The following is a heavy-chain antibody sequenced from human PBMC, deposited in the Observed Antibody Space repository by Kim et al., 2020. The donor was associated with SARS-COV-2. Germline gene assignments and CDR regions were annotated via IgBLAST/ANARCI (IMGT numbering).Heavy chain of an antibody. Sequence: SETLSLTCTVSGDSISSGDYYWNWIRQPAGKTLEWIGHLHTSGDTSNNSSLKSQVTISVDMSNNQFSLKLSSVTAADTAVYYCTKSAILSYSGRAWGQGALVTVSS. V-gene: IGHV4-61*09. J-gene: IGHJ5*02. D-gene: IGHD2-21*01. CDR1: GDSISSGDYY. CDR3: TKSAILSYSGRA. CDR2: LHTSGDT.